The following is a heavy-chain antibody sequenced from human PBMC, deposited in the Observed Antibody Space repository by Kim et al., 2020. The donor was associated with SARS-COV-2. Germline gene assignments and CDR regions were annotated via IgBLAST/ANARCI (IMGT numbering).Heavy chain of an antibody. CDR3: ARDRMGDYYGY. Sequence: TYYADSVKGRFTISRDNSKNTLHLQMNSLRAEDTAVYYCARDRMGDYYGYWDQGTLVTVSS. D-gene: IGHD2-21*01. J-gene: IGHJ4*02. V-gene: IGHV3-53*01. CDR2: T.